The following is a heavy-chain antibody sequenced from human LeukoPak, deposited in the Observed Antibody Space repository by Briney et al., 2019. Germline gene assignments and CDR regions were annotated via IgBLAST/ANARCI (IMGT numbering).Heavy chain of an antibody. Sequence: PGGSLRLSCAASGFTFSSYSMNWVRQAPGKGLEWVSSISGSSSYIYYADSVKGRFSISRDNAKNSLYLQMNSLRAEDTAVYYCARDLLGWELHYFDYWGQGTLVTVSS. J-gene: IGHJ4*02. D-gene: IGHD1-26*01. CDR3: ARDLLGWELHYFDY. CDR2: ISGSSSYI. V-gene: IGHV3-21*01. CDR1: GFTFSSYS.